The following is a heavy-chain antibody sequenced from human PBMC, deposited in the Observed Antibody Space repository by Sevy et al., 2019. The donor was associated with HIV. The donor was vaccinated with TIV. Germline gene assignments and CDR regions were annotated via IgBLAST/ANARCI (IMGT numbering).Heavy chain of an antibody. D-gene: IGHD5-18*01. CDR2: LYSGAST. CDR1: GFTVSNNY. J-gene: IGHJ4*02. V-gene: IGHV3-53*01. Sequence: GGSLRLSCAASGFTVSNNYMTWVRQAPGKGLEWVSVLYSGASTYYSDSVKGRFTISRDNSKNTVYLQMNSLRVEDTAVYYCARLLGYTNDYWGQGTLVTVSS. CDR3: ARLLGYTNDY.